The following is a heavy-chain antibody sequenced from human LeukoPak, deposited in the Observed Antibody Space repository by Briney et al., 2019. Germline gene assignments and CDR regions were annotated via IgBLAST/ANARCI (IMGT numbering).Heavy chain of an antibody. CDR2: ISGSGGST. Sequence: GGSLRLSCAASGFTFSSYAMSWVRQAPGKGLEWVSAISGSGGSTYYADSVKGRFTISRDNSKNKLYLQMNSLRAEDTAVYYCAKDPTPRGDYYFDYWGQGTLVTVSS. CDR3: AKDPTPRGDYYFDY. CDR1: GFTFSSYA. J-gene: IGHJ4*02. V-gene: IGHV3-23*01. D-gene: IGHD2-15*01.